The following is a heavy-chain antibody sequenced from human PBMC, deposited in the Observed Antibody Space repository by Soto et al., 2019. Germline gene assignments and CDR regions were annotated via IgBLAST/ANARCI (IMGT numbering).Heavy chain of an antibody. CDR1: GFTFSNAW. Sequence: EVQVVESGGGLVKPGGSLRLSCEGSGFTFSNAWMSWVRQAPGKGLEWVGRIKSKIDDETTEYAAPVKGRFTISRDDSKNTLYLQMNSLKTEDTAMYYCTTVEVPARTNDWGYYYYYMDVWGKGTTVTVSS. CDR2: IKSKIDDETT. D-gene: IGHD2-2*01. CDR3: TTVEVPARTNDWGYYYYYMDV. J-gene: IGHJ6*03. V-gene: IGHV3-15*01.